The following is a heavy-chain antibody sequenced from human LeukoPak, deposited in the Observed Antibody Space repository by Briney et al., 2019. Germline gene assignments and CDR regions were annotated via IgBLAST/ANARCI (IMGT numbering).Heavy chain of an antibody. CDR1: GFSFDDYA. CDR2: ISWNSGSI. D-gene: IGHD6-13*01. CDR3: AKDVRQQLYPGVNPYFDY. J-gene: IGHJ4*02. V-gene: IGHV3-9*03. Sequence: LSGGSLRLSCAASGFSFDDYAMHWVRQAPRKGLEWVSGISWNSGSIGYADSVKGRFTISRDNAKNSLYLQMNSLRAEDMALYYCAKDVRQQLYPGVNPYFDYWGQGTLVTVSS.